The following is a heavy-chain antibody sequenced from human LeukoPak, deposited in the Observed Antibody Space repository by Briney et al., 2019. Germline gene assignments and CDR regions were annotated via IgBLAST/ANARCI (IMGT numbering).Heavy chain of an antibody. CDR1: GGSISSYY. CDR3: ARKTLYGDCLDV. V-gene: IGHV4-59*01. J-gene: IGHJ6*04. CDR2: IYYSGST. Sequence: PSETLSLTCTVSGGSISSYYWSWIRQPAGKGLEWIGYIYYSGSTNYNPSLKSRVTISVDTSKNQFSLKLSSVTAADTAVYYCARKTLYGDCLDVWGKGTTVTVSS. D-gene: IGHD4-17*01.